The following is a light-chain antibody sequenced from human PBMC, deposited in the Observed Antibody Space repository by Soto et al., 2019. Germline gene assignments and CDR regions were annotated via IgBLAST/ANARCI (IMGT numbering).Light chain of an antibody. CDR2: NND. CDR1: SSNIGSNF. J-gene: IGLJ1*01. Sequence: QSVLTQPPSASGTPGQRVTISCSGSSSNIGSNFVYWYQQRPGTAPRLLIYNNDQRPSGVPDRFSGSKSGTSASLAISGLRSEDEADYYCAAWDDSLSVRYVFGTGTKVTVL. CDR3: AAWDDSLSVRYV. V-gene: IGLV1-47*02.